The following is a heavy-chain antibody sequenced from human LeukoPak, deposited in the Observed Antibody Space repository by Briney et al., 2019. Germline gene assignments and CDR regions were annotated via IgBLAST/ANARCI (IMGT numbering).Heavy chain of an antibody. D-gene: IGHD6-13*01. CDR3: AQKTPGTHPFDY. V-gene: IGHV3-23*01. Sequence: PGGSLRLSCAASGFTFSSYAMNWVRQAPGKGLEWVSACGTSGDTYYADSVRGRFTISRDNAKNTVYLQMSSLKAEDTAVYYRAQKTPGTHPFDYWGQGTLVTVSS. J-gene: IGHJ4*02. CDR1: GFTFSSYA. CDR2: CGTSGDT.